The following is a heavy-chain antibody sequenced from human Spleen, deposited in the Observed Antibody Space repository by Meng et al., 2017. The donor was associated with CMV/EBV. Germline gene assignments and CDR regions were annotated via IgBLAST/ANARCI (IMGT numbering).Heavy chain of an antibody. CDR3: SRSHSSGWYSEPFDY. D-gene: IGHD6-19*01. V-gene: IGHV4-34*01. J-gene: IGHJ4*02. CDR2: INHSGST. Sequence: QVQLQQWGAGLLKPSEXLSLTCAVYGGSFSGYYWSWIRQPPGKGLEWIGEINHSGSTNYNPSLKSRVTISVDTSKNQFSLKLSSVTAADTAVYYCSRSHSSGWYSEPFDYWGQGTLVTVSS. CDR1: GGSFSGYY.